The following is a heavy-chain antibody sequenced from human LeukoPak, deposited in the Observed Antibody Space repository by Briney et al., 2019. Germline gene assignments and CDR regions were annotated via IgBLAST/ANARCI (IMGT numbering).Heavy chain of an antibody. D-gene: IGHD3-10*02. CDR3: AELSITMIGGV. CDR2: ISSSGSTI. CDR1: GFDFRTYE. Sequence: GGSLRLSCAASGFDFRTYEMNWVRQAPGKGLEWVSYISSSGSTIYYADSVKGRFTISRDNAKNSLYPQMNSLRAEDTAVYYCAELSITMIGGVWGKGTTVTISS. V-gene: IGHV3-48*03. J-gene: IGHJ6*04.